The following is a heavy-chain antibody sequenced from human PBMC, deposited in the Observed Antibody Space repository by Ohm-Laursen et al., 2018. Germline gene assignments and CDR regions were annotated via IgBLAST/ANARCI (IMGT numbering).Heavy chain of an antibody. Sequence: SLRLSCSASGFTFSSYGMHWVRQAPGKGLEWVSYINAQNSHIYYADSVKGRFTISRDNAKNSLYLQMNSLRAEDTAVYYCARGSYCSSTSCYWNYFESNPIQSYGMDVWGQGTTVTVSS. J-gene: IGHJ6*02. V-gene: IGHV3-48*01. CDR1: GFTFSSYG. CDR2: INAQNSHI. D-gene: IGHD2-2*01. CDR3: ARGSYCSSTSCYWNYFESNPIQSYGMDV.